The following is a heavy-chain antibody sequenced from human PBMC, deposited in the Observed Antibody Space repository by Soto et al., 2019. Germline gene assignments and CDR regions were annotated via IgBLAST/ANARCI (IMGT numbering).Heavy chain of an antibody. V-gene: IGHV1-18*01. Sequence: QVHLVQSGAEVKKPGASVKVSCKGSGYTFTSYGITWVRQAPGQGLEWMGWISAHNGNTNYAQKLLGRVTVTRDTSTSTAYMELSTLRSDDTAVHYCARGRYGDYWGQGALVTVSS. D-gene: IGHD1-1*01. CDR3: ARGRYGDY. CDR2: ISAHNGNT. CDR1: GYTFTSYG. J-gene: IGHJ4*02.